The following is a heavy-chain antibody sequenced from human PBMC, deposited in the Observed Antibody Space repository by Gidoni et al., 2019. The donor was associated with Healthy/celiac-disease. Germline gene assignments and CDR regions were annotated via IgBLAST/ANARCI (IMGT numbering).Heavy chain of an antibody. V-gene: IGHV3-23*01. Sequence: AISGSGGRTYYADSVKGPFTISRDNSKNTLYLQMNSLRAEDTAVYYCAGRDDGVIINYWGQGTLVTVSS. CDR2: ISGSGGRT. CDR3: AGRDDGVIINY. J-gene: IGHJ4*02. D-gene: IGHD3-9*01.